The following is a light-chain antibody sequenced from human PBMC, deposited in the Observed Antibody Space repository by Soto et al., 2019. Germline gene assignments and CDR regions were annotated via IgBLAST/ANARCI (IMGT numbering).Light chain of an antibody. Sequence: DIQVTKSPSTLSASVGDRVTITCRASQSISSWLAWYQQKPGKAPKLLIYDASSLESGVPSRFSGSGSGTEFTLTISSLQPDDFAPYYCQQYNSYSWTFGQGTKVDI. CDR1: QSISSW. CDR2: DAS. V-gene: IGKV1-5*01. J-gene: IGKJ1*01. CDR3: QQYNSYSWT.